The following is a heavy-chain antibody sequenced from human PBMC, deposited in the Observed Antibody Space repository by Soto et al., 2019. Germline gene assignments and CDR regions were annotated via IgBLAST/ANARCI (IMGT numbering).Heavy chain of an antibody. CDR3: ARAAKYCSSPSCRSYYFDY. D-gene: IGHD2-2*01. Sequence: ASVKVSCKASRYTFTSYYMHWVRQAPGQGLEWMGIINPSGGSTTYAQKFQGRVTLTRDTSTSTVYMELSSLRSEDTAVYYCARAAKYCSSPSCRSYYFDYWGQGTLVTVSS. V-gene: IGHV1-46*03. CDR2: INPSGGST. CDR1: RYTFTSYY. J-gene: IGHJ4*02.